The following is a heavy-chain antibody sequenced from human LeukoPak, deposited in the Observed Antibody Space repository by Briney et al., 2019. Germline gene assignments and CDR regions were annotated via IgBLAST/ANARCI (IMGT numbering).Heavy chain of an antibody. CDR2: IIHSGST. V-gene: IGHV4-34*08. J-gene: IGHJ4*02. CDR1: GFTFSSYA. CDR3: AAYYESSGYRLDY. D-gene: IGHD3-22*01. Sequence: PGGSLRLSCAASGFTFSSYAMHWVRQPPGKGLEWIGEIIHSGSTNYNPSLKSRVTMSIDNSKNQFSLELISVTATDTAVYYCAAYYESSGYRLDYWGQGTLVTVSS.